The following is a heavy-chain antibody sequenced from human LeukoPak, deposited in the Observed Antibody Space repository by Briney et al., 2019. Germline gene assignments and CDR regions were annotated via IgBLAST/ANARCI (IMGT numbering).Heavy chain of an antibody. V-gene: IGHV3-21*01. D-gene: IGHD4-17*01. CDR3: ATVSSFDY. CDR1: GFTFSSYS. J-gene: IGHJ4*02. CDR2: ISSSSSYK. Sequence: GGSLRLSCAASGFTFSSYSMNWVRQAPGKGLEWVSSISSSSSYKYYADSVKGRFTISRDNAKNSLYLQMNSLRAEDTAVYYCATVSSFDYWGQGTLVTVSS.